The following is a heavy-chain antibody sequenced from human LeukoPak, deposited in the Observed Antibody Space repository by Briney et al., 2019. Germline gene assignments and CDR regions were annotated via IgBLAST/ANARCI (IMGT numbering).Heavy chain of an antibody. CDR3: ARVRYCSSTSCYYGMDV. CDR1: GFTLSSYG. CDR2: ISYDGSNK. D-gene: IGHD2-2*01. J-gene: IGHJ6*02. Sequence: QPGGSLRLSCAASGFTLSSYGMHWVRQAPGKGLEWVAVISYDGSNKYYADSVKGRFTISRDNSKNTLYLQMNSLRAEDTAVYYCARVRYCSSTSCYYGMDVWGQGTTVTVSS. V-gene: IGHV3-30*03.